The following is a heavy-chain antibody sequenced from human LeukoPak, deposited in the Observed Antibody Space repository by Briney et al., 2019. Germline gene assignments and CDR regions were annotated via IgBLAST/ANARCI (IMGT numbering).Heavy chain of an antibody. J-gene: IGHJ5*02. V-gene: IGHV3-21*01. CDR1: GFTFSSYS. D-gene: IGHD5-18*01. CDR2: ISSSSSSYI. Sequence: GGSLRLSCAASGFTFSSYSMNWVRQAPGKGLEWVSSISSSSSSYIYYADSVKGRFTISRDNAKNSLYLQMNSLRAEDTAVYYCARAESGYSYGYEATGNWFDPWGQGTLVTVSS. CDR3: ARAESGYSYGYEATGNWFDP.